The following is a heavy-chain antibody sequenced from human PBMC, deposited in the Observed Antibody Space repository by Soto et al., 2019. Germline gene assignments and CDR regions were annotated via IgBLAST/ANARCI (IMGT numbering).Heavy chain of an antibody. D-gene: IGHD6-19*01. CDR3: ARRSSGWYFDY. CDR1: GFTFSSYA. J-gene: IGHJ4*02. V-gene: IGHV3-23*01. Sequence: EVQLLESGGGLVQPGGSLRLSCAASGFTFSSYAMSWVRQAPGKGLEWVSAISGSGGSTYYADSVKGRFTISRDNSKNPLNLQMSSLRAEDTAVYYCARRSSGWYFDYWGQGTLVTVSS. CDR2: ISGSGGST.